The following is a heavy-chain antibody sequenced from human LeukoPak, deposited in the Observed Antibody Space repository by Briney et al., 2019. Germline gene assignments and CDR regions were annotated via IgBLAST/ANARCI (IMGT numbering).Heavy chain of an antibody. Sequence: PSETLSLTCAVYGGSFSGYYWSWIRQPPGKGLEWSGEINHSGSTNYNPSLKSRVTISVDTSKNQFSLKLSSVTAADTAVYYCARVERTRRYYYYYYYMDVWGKGTTVTVSS. J-gene: IGHJ6*03. CDR3: ARVERTRRYYYYYYYMDV. D-gene: IGHD1-7*01. V-gene: IGHV4-34*01. CDR1: GGSFSGYY. CDR2: INHSGST.